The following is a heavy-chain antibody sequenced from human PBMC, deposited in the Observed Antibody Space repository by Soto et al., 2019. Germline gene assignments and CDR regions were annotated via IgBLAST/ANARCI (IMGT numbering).Heavy chain of an antibody. V-gene: IGHV1-8*01. Sequence: ASVKVSCKASGYTFTSYDINWVRQATGQGLEWMGWMNPNSGNTGYAQKFQGRVTMTRNTSLSTAYMELSSLRSEDTAVYYCARGDYYSNYVAYGMDVWGQGTTVTV. CDR1: GYTFTSYD. CDR2: MNPNSGNT. CDR3: ARGDYYSNYVAYGMDV. J-gene: IGHJ6*02. D-gene: IGHD4-4*01.